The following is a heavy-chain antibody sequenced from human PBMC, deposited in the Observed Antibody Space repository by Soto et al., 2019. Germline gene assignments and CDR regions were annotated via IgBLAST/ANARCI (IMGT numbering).Heavy chain of an antibody. D-gene: IGHD2-15*01. CDR1: GFTFSSYV. V-gene: IGHV3-23*01. J-gene: IGHJ4*02. Sequence: VQLLESGGNLVQPGGSLRLSCAASGFTFSSYVMSWVRQAPGKGLEWVSTISGSGASIYDADSVKGRFTISRDNAKSTVYLQMNSLRAEDTAVYSCAKDGLGYCTGGTCYGSDYWGQGTLVTVSS. CDR2: ISGSGASI. CDR3: AKDGLGYCTGGTCYGSDY.